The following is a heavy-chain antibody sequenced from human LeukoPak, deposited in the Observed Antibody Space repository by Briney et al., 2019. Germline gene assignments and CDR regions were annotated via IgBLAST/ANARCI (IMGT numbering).Heavy chain of an antibody. CDR2: LYRGGGT. Sequence: PGGSLRLSCAASGFTVSSNYMSWVRQAPGKGLEWVSVLYRGGGTAYADSVKGRFTISRDNSKNTVYLQMNSLRAEDTAVYYCARDSFFGYSYGHPFDYWGQGTLVTVSS. CDR3: ARDSFFGYSYGHPFDY. J-gene: IGHJ4*02. CDR1: GFTVSSNY. V-gene: IGHV3-66*01. D-gene: IGHD5-18*01.